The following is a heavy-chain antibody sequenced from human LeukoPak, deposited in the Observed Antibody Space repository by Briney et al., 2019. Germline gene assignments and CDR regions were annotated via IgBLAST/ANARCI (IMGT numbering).Heavy chain of an antibody. CDR3: AREYVNGDYVAAFDT. V-gene: IGHV3-33*01. D-gene: IGHD4-17*01. CDR1: GFTFSNYA. CDR2: IWYDGSNQ. J-gene: IGHJ3*02. Sequence: PGGSLRLSCAASGFTFSNYAIHWVRQAPGKGLEWVAVIWYDGSNQYFADSVQGRFSLSRDNSRNTLSLQMNRLRADDTGVYYCAREYVNGDYVAAFDTWGQGTMVTVSS.